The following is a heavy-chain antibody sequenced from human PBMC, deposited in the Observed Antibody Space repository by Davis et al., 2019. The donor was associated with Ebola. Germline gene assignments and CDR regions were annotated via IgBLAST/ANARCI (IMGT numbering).Heavy chain of an antibody. CDR2: ISGSGGST. CDR1: GFTFSSYD. CDR3: AKDYTNNWCIDD. V-gene: IGHV3-23*01. Sequence: PGGSLRLSCAASGFTFSSYDMSWVRQAPGKGLEWVSAISGSGGSTYYADSVKGRFTISRDNSKNTLYLQMNGLRTEDTAVYYCAKDYTNNWCIDDWGQGILVTVSS. J-gene: IGHJ4*02. D-gene: IGHD1-1*01.